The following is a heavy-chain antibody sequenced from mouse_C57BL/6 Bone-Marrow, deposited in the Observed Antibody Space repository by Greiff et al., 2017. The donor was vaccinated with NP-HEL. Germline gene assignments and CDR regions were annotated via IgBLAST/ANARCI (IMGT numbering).Heavy chain of an antibody. CDR3: TGPTVVAKAMDY. J-gene: IGHJ4*01. D-gene: IGHD1-1*01. CDR2: IRLKSDNYAT. V-gene: IGHV6-3*01. Sequence: EVQLVESGGGLVQPGGSMKLSCVASGFTFSNYWMNWVRQSPEKGLEWVAQIRLKSDNYATHYAESVKGRFTISRDDSKSSVYLQMNNLRAEDTGIYYCTGPTVVAKAMDYWGQGTSVTVSS. CDR1: GFTFSNYW.